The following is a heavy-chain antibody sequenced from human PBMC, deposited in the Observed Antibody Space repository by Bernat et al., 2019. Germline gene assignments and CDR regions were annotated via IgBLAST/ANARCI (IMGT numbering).Heavy chain of an antibody. J-gene: IGHJ4*02. V-gene: IGHV3-73*02. CDR3: AKSEQWLFDY. CDR1: GFTFSGSA. Sequence: EVQLVESGGGLVQPGGSLKLSCAASGFTFSGSAMHWVRQASGKGLEWVGHIRSKANSYATAYAASVKGRFTISRDDSKNTLYLQMNSLRAEDTAVYYCAKSEQWLFDYWGQGTLVTVSS. D-gene: IGHD6-19*01. CDR2: IRSKANSYAT.